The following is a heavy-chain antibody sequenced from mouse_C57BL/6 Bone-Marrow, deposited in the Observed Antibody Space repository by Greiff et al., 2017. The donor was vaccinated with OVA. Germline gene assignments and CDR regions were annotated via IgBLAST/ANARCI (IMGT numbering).Heavy chain of an antibody. D-gene: IGHD3-2*02. CDR1: GYTFTDHT. J-gene: IGHJ4*01. CDR2: IYPRDGST. V-gene: IGHV1-78*01. CDR3: ARFPGQDSSGPGFMDY. Sequence: QVQLQQSDAELVKPGASVKISCKVSGYTFTDHTIHWMKQRPEQGLEWIGYIYPRDGSTKYNEKFKGKATLTADKSSSTAYMQLNSLTSEDSAVYFCARFPGQDSSGPGFMDYWGQGTSVTVSS.